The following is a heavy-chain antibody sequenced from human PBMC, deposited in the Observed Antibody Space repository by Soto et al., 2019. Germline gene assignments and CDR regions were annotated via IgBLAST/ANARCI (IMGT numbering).Heavy chain of an antibody. CDR1: GYTFSDYD. V-gene: IGHV1-8*01. CDR3: AKVSRKGSAIDFDY. J-gene: IGHJ4*02. Sequence: QVQLGQSGAELKKPGASVKVSFKTSGYTFSDYDMNWVRQATGQGPEWSGWVNPNNGETGYAQKFQGRVTLTTDISTTTAYMELTCLRSEDTAIYYCAKVSRKGSAIDFDYWGQGTLITVSS. D-gene: IGHD3-10*01. CDR2: VNPNNGET.